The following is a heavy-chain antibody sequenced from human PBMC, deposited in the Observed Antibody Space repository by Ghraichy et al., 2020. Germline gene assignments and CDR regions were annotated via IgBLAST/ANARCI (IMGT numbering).Heavy chain of an antibody. Sequence: SETLPLTCTVSGGSISGSTFYWVWIRQPPGRGLEWIGNINYRGSTNYNPSLKSRVTISVDTSKNQFSLRLTSVTAADTAVYYCARRDTDISRFDYWGQGTLVTVSS. D-gene: IGHD5-18*01. V-gene: IGHV4-39*01. CDR2: INYRGST. CDR1: GGSISGSTFY. J-gene: IGHJ4*02. CDR3: ARRDTDISRFDY.